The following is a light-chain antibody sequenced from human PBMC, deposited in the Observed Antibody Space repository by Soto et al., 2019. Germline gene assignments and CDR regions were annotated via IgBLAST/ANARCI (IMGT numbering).Light chain of an antibody. Sequence: EIVITQSPATLSENPGEIATLSCRASQSVSSNLAWYQQKPGQAPRLLIYGASTRATGIPARFSGSGSGTEFTLTISSLQSEDFAVYYCQQYNNWPVTFGQGTKV. CDR2: GAS. CDR1: QSVSSN. CDR3: QQYNNWPVT. V-gene: IGKV3-15*01. J-gene: IGKJ1*01.